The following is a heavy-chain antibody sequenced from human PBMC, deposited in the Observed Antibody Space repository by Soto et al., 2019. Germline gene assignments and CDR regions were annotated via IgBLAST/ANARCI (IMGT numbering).Heavy chain of an antibody. CDR1: GGSISSGGYY. D-gene: IGHD1-1*01. CDR3: ARGDPQPLTTTGTTAAFDY. J-gene: IGHJ4*02. CDR2: IYYSGST. Sequence: SETLSLTCTVSGGSISSGGYYWSWIRQHPGKGLEWIGYIYYSGSTYYNPSLKSRVTISVDTPKNQFSLKLSSVTAADTAAYYCARGDPQPLTTTGTTAAFDYWGQGTLVTVSS. V-gene: IGHV4-31*03.